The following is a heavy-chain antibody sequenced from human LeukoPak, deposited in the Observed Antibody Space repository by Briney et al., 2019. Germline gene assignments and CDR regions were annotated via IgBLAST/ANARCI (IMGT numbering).Heavy chain of an antibody. CDR3: AREGVRYCSSTSCYLVY. J-gene: IGHJ4*02. Sequence: ASVKVSCKASGYTFTSYGISWVRQAPGQGLEWMGWISAYNGNTNYAQKLQGRVTMTTGTSTSTAYMELRSLRSDDTAVYYCAREGVRYCSSTSCYLVYWGQGTLVTVSS. D-gene: IGHD2-2*01. CDR1: GYTFTSYG. CDR2: ISAYNGNT. V-gene: IGHV1-18*01.